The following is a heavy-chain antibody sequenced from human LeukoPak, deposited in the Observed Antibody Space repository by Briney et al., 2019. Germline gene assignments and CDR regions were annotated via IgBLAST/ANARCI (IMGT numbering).Heavy chain of an antibody. CDR1: GGSFSGYY. D-gene: IGHD6-13*01. V-gene: IGHV4-34*01. CDR3: ARGQIAAAWMDY. Sequence: SETLSLTCAVYGGSFSGYYWSWIRQPPGKRLEWIGEINHSGSTNYNPSLKSRVTISVDTSKNQFSLKLSSVTAADTAVYYCARGQIAAAWMDYWGQGTLVTVSS. J-gene: IGHJ4*02. CDR2: INHSGST.